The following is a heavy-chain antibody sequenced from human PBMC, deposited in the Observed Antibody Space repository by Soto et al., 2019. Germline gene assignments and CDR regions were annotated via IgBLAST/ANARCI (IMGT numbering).Heavy chain of an antibody. V-gene: IGHV4-39*01. Sequence: SETLSLTXTVSGGSISSSSYCWGWIRQPPGKGLEWIGSIYYSGSTYYNPSLKSRVTISVDTSKNQFSLKLSSVTAADTAVYYCARQSPDILTGYPMGFDYWGQGTLVTVSS. J-gene: IGHJ4*02. CDR2: IYYSGST. D-gene: IGHD3-9*01. CDR1: GGSISSSSYC. CDR3: ARQSPDILTGYPMGFDY.